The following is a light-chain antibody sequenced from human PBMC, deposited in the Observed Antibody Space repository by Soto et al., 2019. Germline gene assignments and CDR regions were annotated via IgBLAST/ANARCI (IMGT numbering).Light chain of an antibody. CDR3: HQRQSWPRT. CDR1: QYINTR. CDR2: QTS. V-gene: IGKV3-11*01. J-gene: IGKJ1*01. Sequence: EIVLTPSPATLSSSPGDRATLSCRASQYINTRLAWYQHRPGQAPRLLIYQTSIRAAGIPARFSASGSGTDFTLTISDVQPEDFALYYCHQRQSWPRTFGQGTKVDIK.